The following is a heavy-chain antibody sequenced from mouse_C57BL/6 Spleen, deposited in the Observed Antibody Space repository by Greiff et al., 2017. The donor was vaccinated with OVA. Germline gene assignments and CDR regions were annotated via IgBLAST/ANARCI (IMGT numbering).Heavy chain of an antibody. CDR1: GFNIKDTY. J-gene: IGHJ1*03. Sequence: EVQLQQSVAELVRPGASVKLSCTASGFNIKDTYMHWVKQRPEQGLEWIGRIDPANGNTKYAPKFQGKATITADPSSNPAYLQLSSLTSEDTAINYCDREGGYDYDVWYFDVWGTGTTVTVSS. V-gene: IGHV14-3*01. D-gene: IGHD2-4*01. CDR2: IDPANGNT. CDR3: DREGGYDYDVWYFDV.